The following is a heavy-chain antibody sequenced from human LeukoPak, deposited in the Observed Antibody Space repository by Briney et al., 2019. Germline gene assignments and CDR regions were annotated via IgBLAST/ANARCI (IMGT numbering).Heavy chain of an antibody. CDR3: ARDRSAAPADY. J-gene: IGHJ4*02. Sequence: SETLSLTCTVSGGSITNNYWAWIRQPPGKGLEWIGYTHDSGNSNYDPSLRSRVTISIDTSKNQFSLKLTSVTAADTAVYYCARDRSAAPADYWGQGTLVTVSS. D-gene: IGHD6-13*01. CDR1: GGSITNNY. V-gene: IGHV4-59*13. CDR2: THDSGNS.